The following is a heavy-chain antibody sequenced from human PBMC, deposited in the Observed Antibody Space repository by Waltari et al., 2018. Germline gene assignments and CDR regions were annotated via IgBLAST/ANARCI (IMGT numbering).Heavy chain of an antibody. V-gene: IGHV3-21*01. CDR1: GFTLSGYG. J-gene: IGHJ4*02. D-gene: IGHD3-16*01. Sequence: EVQLVESGGGLVKPAGALRLSCGASGFTLSGYGMNWVRQAPGKGLEWVSSISGDSRFIYYADSVNGRFTISSDDAKNSLYLQMNSLRVEDTAVYYCARDRRGYFDYWGPGTLVSVSS. CDR3: ARDRRGYFDY. CDR2: ISGDSRFI.